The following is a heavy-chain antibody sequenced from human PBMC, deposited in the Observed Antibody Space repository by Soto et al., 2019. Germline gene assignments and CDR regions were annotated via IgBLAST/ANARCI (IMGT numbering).Heavy chain of an antibody. CDR1: GFTFDDFG. J-gene: IGHJ4*02. Sequence: EVQLVESGGGVVRPGGSLRLSCAASGFTFDDFGMSWVREAPGKGLEWVAGINWNGATIGYADSVKGRFTISRDNAKNSLYLQMSSLTAEDTALYYCARSNYYDAYWSPYDYWGQGTLVTVPS. CDR3: ARSNYYDAYWSPYDY. D-gene: IGHD3-3*01. V-gene: IGHV3-20*04. CDR2: INWNGATI.